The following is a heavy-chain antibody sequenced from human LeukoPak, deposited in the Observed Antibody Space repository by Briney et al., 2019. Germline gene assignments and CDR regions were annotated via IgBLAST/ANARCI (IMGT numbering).Heavy chain of an antibody. CDR1: GFTFSSYT. D-gene: IGHD6-19*01. J-gene: IGHJ4*02. CDR3: AKGSSWLVLQGDY. V-gene: IGHV3-23*01. CDR2: ISGSGGST. Sequence: PGGSLRLSCAASGFTFSSYTMSWVRQAPGKGLEWVSAISGSGGSTYYADSVKGRYTISRDNSKNTLYLQMNSLRAEDTAVYYCAKGSSWLVLQGDYWGQGTLVTVSS.